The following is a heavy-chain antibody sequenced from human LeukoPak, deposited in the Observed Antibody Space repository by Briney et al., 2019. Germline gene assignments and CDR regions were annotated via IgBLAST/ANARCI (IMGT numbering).Heavy chain of an antibody. CDR2: ISWNSGSI. CDR3: AKDISQISRFYYFDY. CDR1: GFTFDDYA. J-gene: IGHJ4*02. V-gene: IGHV3-9*01. D-gene: IGHD3-3*01. Sequence: PGGSLRLSCAASGFTFDDYAMHWVRQAPGKGLEWVSGISWNSGSIGYADSVKGRFTISRDNAKNSLYLQMNSLRAEDTALYYCAKDISQISRFYYFDYWGQGTLVTVSS.